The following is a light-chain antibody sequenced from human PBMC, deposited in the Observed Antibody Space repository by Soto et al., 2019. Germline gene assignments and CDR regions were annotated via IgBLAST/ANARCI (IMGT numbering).Light chain of an antibody. CDR2: GAS. CDR1: QSVSSSY. CDR3: QQYGSSPWT. V-gene: IGKV3-20*01. J-gene: IGKJ1*01. Sequence: EIVLTQSPGTLSLSPGERATLSCRASQSVSSSYLAWYQQKPGQAPRLLIYGASSRATGISDRFSGSGSGTDFTLPISRLEPEDFAVYYCQQYGSSPWTFGQGTKVEIK.